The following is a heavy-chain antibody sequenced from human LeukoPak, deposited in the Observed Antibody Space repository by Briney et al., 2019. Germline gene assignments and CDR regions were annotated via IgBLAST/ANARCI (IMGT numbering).Heavy chain of an antibody. V-gene: IGHV3-23*01. J-gene: IGHJ5*02. CDR3: AKDLNYGDGRWEFDP. D-gene: IGHD4/OR15-4a*01. CDR2: ILADGYTT. Sequence: SGGSLRLSCAASGFSLTGFAMAWVRQSPGKRLEWVSGILADGYTTYYADSVKSRFTISRDISKNTMYLQMNSSTADDTATYFCAKDLNYGDGRWEFDPWGQGTLVTVA. CDR1: GFSLTGFA.